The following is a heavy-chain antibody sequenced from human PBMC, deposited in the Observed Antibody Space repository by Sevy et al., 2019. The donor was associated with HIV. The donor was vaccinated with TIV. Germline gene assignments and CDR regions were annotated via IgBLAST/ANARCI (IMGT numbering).Heavy chain of an antibody. CDR2: IIPSFGTA. CDR3: ARDRSESGSRKYYYDSSGYSNDAFDI. D-gene: IGHD3-22*01. CDR1: GGTFSSYA. Sequence: ASVKVSCKASGGTFSSYAISWVRQAPGQGLEWMGGIIPSFGTANYAQKFQGRVTITADESTSTAYMELSSLRSEDTAVYYCARDRSESGSRKYYYDSSGYSNDAFDIWGQGTMVTVSS. V-gene: IGHV1-69*13. J-gene: IGHJ3*02.